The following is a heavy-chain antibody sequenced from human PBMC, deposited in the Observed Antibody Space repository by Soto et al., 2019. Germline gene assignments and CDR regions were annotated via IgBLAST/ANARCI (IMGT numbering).Heavy chain of an antibody. D-gene: IGHD3-22*01. CDR2: INPSGGST. CDR1: GYTFTSYY. Sequence: ASVKVSCKASGYTFTSYYMHWVRQAPGQGLEWMGIINPSGGSTSYAQKFQGRVTMTRDTSTSTVYMELSSLRSEDTAVYYCARGLGFRDSSGYWHYYFDYWGQGTLVTVSS. CDR3: ARGLGFRDSSGYWHYYFDY. J-gene: IGHJ4*02. V-gene: IGHV1-46*01.